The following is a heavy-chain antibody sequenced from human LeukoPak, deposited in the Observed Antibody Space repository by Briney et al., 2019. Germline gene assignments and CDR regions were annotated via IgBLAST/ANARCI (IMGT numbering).Heavy chain of an antibody. CDR2: INPNSGGT. J-gene: IGHJ4*02. CDR3: ARDYCTNGVCYSSF. V-gene: IGHV1-2*02. Sequence: ASVKVSCKASGYTFTGYYMHRVRQAPGQGLEWIGWINPNSGGTNYAQKFQGRVTMTRDTSISTAYMELSRLRSDDTAVYYCARDYCTNGVCYSSFWGQGTLVTVSS. CDR1: GYTFTGYY. D-gene: IGHD2-8*01.